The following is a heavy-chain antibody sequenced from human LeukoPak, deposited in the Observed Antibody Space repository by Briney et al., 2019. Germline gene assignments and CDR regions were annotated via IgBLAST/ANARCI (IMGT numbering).Heavy chain of an antibody. J-gene: IGHJ4*02. D-gene: IGHD5-24*01. Sequence: GGSLRLSCVASGFPFSSYWMTWVRQAPGKGLEWVANIKQDGSKKSYVDSVKGRFTISRDNAKNSLYLQMNSLRAEDTAIYYCTRVGYIDKGIDYWGQGTLVTVSS. CDR1: GFPFSSYW. V-gene: IGHV3-7*04. CDR3: TRVGYIDKGIDY. CDR2: IKQDGSKK.